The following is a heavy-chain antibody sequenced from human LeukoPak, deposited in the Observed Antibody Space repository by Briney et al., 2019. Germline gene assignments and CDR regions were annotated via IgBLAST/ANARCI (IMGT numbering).Heavy chain of an antibody. CDR2: ISGDGGST. V-gene: IGHV3-43*02. CDR3: AKVWPARHYYYYYGMDV. CDR1: GFTFDDYA. J-gene: IGHJ6*02. Sequence: SGGPLRLSCAASGFTFDDYAMHWVRQAPGKGLEWVSLISGDGGSTYYADSVEGRFTISRDNSKNSLYLQMNSLRTEDTALYYCAKVWPARHYYYYYGMDVWGQGTTVTVSS.